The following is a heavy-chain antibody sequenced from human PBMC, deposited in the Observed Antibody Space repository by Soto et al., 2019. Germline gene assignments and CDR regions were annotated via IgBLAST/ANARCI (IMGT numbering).Heavy chain of an antibody. CDR3: ASGSIFGVVLNAFDI. CDR2: ISYSGRT. D-gene: IGHD3-3*01. V-gene: IGHV4-31*11. CDR1: GGSISGNGYY. Sequence: QLQLQESDPGLVKPSQTLSLTCAVSGGSISGNGYYWNWIRQHPGKGLEWIGYISYSGRTFYSPSLKSRVTTSLDTYQNQFALKLSSVTAADTAIYDCASGSIFGVVLNAFDIWGQGTMVAVSS. J-gene: IGHJ3*02.